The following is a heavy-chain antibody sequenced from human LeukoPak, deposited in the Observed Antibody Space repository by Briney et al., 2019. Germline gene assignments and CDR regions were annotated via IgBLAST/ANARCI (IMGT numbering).Heavy chain of an antibody. Sequence: PSETLSLTCTVSGGSISSYYWSWIRQPPGKGLEWIGYIYYSGSTNYNPSLKSRVTISVDTSKNQFSLKLSSVTAADTAVYYCARDVRWLQFDYWGQGTLVTVSS. CDR3: ARDVRWLQFDY. V-gene: IGHV4-59*12. D-gene: IGHD5-24*01. CDR1: GGSISSYY. CDR2: IYYSGST. J-gene: IGHJ4*02.